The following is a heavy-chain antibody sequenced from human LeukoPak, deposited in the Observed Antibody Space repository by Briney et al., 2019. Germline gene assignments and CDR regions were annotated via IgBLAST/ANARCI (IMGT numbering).Heavy chain of an antibody. J-gene: IGHJ4*02. CDR2: IIPMFGTS. V-gene: IGHV1-69*05. CDR3: AMGGTVPPQV. CDR1: GGNFISYA. D-gene: IGHD3-16*01. Sequence: SVKVSCKASGGNFISYAVSWVRQAPGQGLEWMGGIIPMFGTSNYAQKFQGRVTITTDESTTTAYMELSSLSSEDTAVYYCAMGGTVPPQVWGQGTLVTVSS.